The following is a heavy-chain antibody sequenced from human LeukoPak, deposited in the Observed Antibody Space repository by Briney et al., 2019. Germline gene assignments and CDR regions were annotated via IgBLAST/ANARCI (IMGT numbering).Heavy chain of an antibody. J-gene: IGHJ3*02. D-gene: IGHD4-17*01. Sequence: GGFLRLSCTASGFTFRDYYMSWIRQAPGKGLEWVSYSSSSGSTIYYADSVKGRFTIFRDNAKNSLYLQMNSLRAEDTAVYYCARAQGAMTTGRAFDIWGQGTMVTVSS. V-gene: IGHV3-11*01. CDR2: SSSSGSTI. CDR1: GFTFRDYY. CDR3: ARAQGAMTTGRAFDI.